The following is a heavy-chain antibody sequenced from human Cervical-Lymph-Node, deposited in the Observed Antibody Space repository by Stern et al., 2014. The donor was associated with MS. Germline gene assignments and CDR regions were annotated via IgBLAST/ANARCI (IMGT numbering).Heavy chain of an antibody. V-gene: IGHV3-30*04. CDR3: ATKAPPYCSGASCYEY. D-gene: IGHD2-15*01. CDR2: ISSDGSKE. J-gene: IGHJ4*02. CDR1: GFTFSSLA. Sequence: VQLVQSGGGVVQPGRSLRLSCAASGFTFSSLAMHWVRQAPGKGLEWVSLISSDGSKEYHADSVKGRFTISRDNSKNTLYLQLNSLRVEDTAVYYCATKAPPYCSGASCYEYWGQGTLVTVSS.